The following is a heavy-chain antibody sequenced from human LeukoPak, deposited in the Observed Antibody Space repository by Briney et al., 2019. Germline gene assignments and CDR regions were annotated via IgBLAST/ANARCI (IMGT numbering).Heavy chain of an antibody. CDR1: GGSISSSSYY. CDR2: IHYSGST. CDR3: ARGKGYQTF. J-gene: IGHJ4*02. Sequence: PSETLSLTCTVSGGSISSSSYYWGWIRQPPGMGLEWIGSIHYSGSTNYNPSLKSRVTISVDTSKNQFSLKLSSVTAADTAVYYCARGKGYQTFWGQGTLVTVSS. D-gene: IGHD6-13*01. V-gene: IGHV4-39*07.